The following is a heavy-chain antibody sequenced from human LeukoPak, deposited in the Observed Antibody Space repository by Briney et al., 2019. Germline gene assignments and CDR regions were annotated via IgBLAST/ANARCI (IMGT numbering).Heavy chain of an antibody. Sequence: LSLTCTVSGGSISSSSYYMSWIRQAPGKGLEWVSYISSSGSTIYYADSVKGRFTISRDNAKNSLYLQMNSLRAEDTAVYYCARVGDDYGDYVDYWGQGTLVTVSS. CDR1: GGSISSSSYY. CDR2: ISSSGSTI. CDR3: ARVGDDYGDYVDY. J-gene: IGHJ4*02. V-gene: IGHV3-11*04. D-gene: IGHD4-17*01.